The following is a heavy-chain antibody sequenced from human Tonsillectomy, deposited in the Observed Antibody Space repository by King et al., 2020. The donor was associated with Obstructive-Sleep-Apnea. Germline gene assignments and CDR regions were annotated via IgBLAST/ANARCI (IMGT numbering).Heavy chain of an antibody. J-gene: IGHJ3*02. D-gene: IGHD2-21*02. Sequence: VQLQESGPGLVKPSETLSLTCTVSGGSISSYYWSWIRQPPGKGLEWIGYIYYSGSTKYTPSLKSRVTISGATSKNQFSLKLGSVTAADTAVYYLARNCGGDCYSRAFDIWGQGTMVTVSS. CDR2: IYYSGST. V-gene: IGHV4-59*01. CDR3: ARNCGGDCYSRAFDI. CDR1: GGSISSYY.